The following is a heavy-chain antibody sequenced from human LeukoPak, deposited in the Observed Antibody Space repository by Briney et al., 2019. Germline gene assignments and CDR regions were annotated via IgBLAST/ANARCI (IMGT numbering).Heavy chain of an antibody. V-gene: IGHV1-69*04. J-gene: IGHJ6*02. CDR3: ARDVPWPSLYYYYYGMDV. CDR2: IIPILGIA. D-gene: IGHD3-10*02. CDR1: GGTFSSYA. Sequence: ASVKVSCKASGGTFSSYAISLVRQAPGQGLEWMGRIIPILGIANYAQKFQGRVTITADKSTSTAYMELSSLRSEDTAVYYCARDVPWPSLYYYYYGMDVWGQGTTVTVSS.